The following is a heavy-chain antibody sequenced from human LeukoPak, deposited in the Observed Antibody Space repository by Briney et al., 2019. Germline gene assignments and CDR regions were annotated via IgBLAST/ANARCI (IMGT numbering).Heavy chain of an antibody. J-gene: IGHJ6*03. V-gene: IGHV4-34*01. CDR1: GGSFSGYC. CDR2: INHSGST. D-gene: IGHD6-13*01. Sequence: SETLSLTCAVYGGSFSGYCWSWIRQPPGKGLEWIGEINHSGSTNYNPSLKSRVTISVDTSKNQFSLKLSSVTAADTAVYYCARGIIAAAVKNMDVWGKGTTVTVSS. CDR3: ARGIIAAAVKNMDV.